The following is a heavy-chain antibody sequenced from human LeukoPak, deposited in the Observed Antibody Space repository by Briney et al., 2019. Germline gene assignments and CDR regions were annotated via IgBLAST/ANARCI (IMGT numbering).Heavy chain of an antibody. Sequence: SETLSLTCTVSGGSVSSYYWSWIRQPPGKGLEWIGYMYYSGSTNYNPSLKSRVTISIDTSKNQFSLKLNSVTAADTAVYYCAREDSGSYYNYYYFYMDVWGKGTTVTISS. CDR1: GGSVSSYY. D-gene: IGHD3-10*01. V-gene: IGHV4-59*02. CDR3: AREDSGSYYNYYYFYMDV. J-gene: IGHJ6*03. CDR2: MYYSGST.